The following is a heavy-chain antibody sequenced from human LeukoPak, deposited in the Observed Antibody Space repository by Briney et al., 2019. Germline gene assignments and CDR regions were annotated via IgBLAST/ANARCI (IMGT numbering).Heavy chain of an antibody. J-gene: IGHJ4*02. D-gene: IGHD1-14*01. Sequence: PSETLSLTCAVYGGSFSGYYWSWIRQPPGKGLEWIGEINHSGSTNYNPSLKSRVTISVDTSKNQFSLKLSSVTAADTAVYYCARVRFRIRNPPRSVFDYWGQGTLVTVSS. CDR2: INHSGST. V-gene: IGHV4-34*01. CDR1: GGSFSGYY. CDR3: ARVRFRIRNPPRSVFDY.